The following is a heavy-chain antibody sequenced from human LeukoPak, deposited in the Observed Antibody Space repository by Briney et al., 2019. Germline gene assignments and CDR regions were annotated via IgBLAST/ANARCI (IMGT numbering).Heavy chain of an antibody. Sequence: SETLSLTCTVSGGSISSSSYYWGWIRQPPGKGLEWIGSIYYSGSTYYNPSLKSRVTISVDTSKNQFSLKLSSVTAADTAVYYCAGGAGDSRWGQGTLVTVSS. CDR3: AGGAGDSR. J-gene: IGHJ4*02. D-gene: IGHD4-17*01. CDR2: IYYSGST. CDR1: GGSISSSSYY. V-gene: IGHV4-39*07.